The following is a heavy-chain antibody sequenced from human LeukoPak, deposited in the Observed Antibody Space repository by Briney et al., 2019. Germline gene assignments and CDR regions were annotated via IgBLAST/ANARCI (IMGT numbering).Heavy chain of an antibody. CDR1: GFTFSHYW. J-gene: IGHJ3*02. CDR2: LNQDGSVQ. Sequence: SGGSLRLSCEASGFTFSHYWMTWYRQAPGKGLEWVANLNQDGSVQAYGDSVRGRFTISRDNAKNSLYLLMDSLRAEDTAIYYCARDPHCGAVDIWGQGTLVTVSS. CDR3: ARDPHCGAVDI. V-gene: IGHV3-7*01. D-gene: IGHD2-21*02.